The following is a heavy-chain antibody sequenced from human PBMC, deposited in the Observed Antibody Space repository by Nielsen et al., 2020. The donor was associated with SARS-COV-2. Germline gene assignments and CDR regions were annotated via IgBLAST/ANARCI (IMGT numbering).Heavy chain of an antibody. Sequence: GESLKISCAASGFTFIKSAMNWVRQAPGKGLEWVSIIYSDGSTYYAGSVKGRLTISRDNSKNTLYLQMNSLRAEDTAVYYCARGGGGMDVWGQGTTVTVSS. J-gene: IGHJ6*02. D-gene: IGHD3-16*01. CDR3: ARGGGGMDV. CDR1: GFTFIKSA. V-gene: IGHV3-53*01. CDR2: IYSDGST.